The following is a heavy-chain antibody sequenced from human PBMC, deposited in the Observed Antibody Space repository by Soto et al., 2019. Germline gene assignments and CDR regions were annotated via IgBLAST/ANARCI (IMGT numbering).Heavy chain of an antibody. Sequence: SETLSLTCAVSGGSFNANYWSWIRQPPGKGLEWIGEIFHTGSTNYSPSLKSRVTISVDTSKNQFSLELNSVTAADTAVYYCASARWDYWGQGILVTVS. CDR3: ASARWDY. V-gene: IGHV4-34*12. CDR1: GGSFNANY. J-gene: IGHJ4*02. CDR2: IFHTGST.